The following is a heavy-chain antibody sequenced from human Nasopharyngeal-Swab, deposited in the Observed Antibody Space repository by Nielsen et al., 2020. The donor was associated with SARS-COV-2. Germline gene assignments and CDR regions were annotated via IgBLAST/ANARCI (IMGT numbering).Heavy chain of an antibody. Sequence: SLKISCAASGFTFDDYAMHWVRQAPGKGLEWVSGISWNSGSIGYAESVKGRFTISRDNAKNSLYLQMNSLRAEDTALYYCAKGDGLGATTASFDYWGQGTLVTVSS. D-gene: IGHD5-24*01. CDR3: AKGDGLGATTASFDY. J-gene: IGHJ4*02. CDR2: ISWNSGSI. CDR1: GFTFDDYA. V-gene: IGHV3-9*01.